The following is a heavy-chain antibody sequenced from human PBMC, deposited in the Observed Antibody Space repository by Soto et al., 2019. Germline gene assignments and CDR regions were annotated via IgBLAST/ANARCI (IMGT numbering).Heavy chain of an antibody. D-gene: IGHD3-3*01. CDR1: GYTFTSYD. Sequence: ASVKVSCTASGYTFTSYDISWVRQATGQGLEWMGWMNPNSGNTGYAQKFQGRVTMTRNTSISTAYMELSSLRSEDTAVYYCARVLSWASYYDFWSGYYNYYYYGMDVWGQGTTVTVSS. CDR3: ARVLSWASYYDFWSGYYNYYYYGMDV. J-gene: IGHJ6*02. CDR2: MNPNSGNT. V-gene: IGHV1-8*01.